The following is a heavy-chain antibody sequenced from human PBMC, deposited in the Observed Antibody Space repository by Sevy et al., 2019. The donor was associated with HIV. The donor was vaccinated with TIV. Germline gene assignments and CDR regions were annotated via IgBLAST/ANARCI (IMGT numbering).Heavy chain of an antibody. CDR1: GGSISSYY. Sequence: SETLSLTCTVSGGSISSYYWSWIRQPPGKGLEWIGYIYYSGSTNYNPSLKSRVTISVDTSKNQFSLKLSSVTAADTAVYYCARGRVGVAAFDAFDIWGQGTMVTVSS. D-gene: IGHD6-19*01. CDR2: IYYSGST. J-gene: IGHJ3*02. V-gene: IGHV4-59*01. CDR3: ARGRVGVAAFDAFDI.